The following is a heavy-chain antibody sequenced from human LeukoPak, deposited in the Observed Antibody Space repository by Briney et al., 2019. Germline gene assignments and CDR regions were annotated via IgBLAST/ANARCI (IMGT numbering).Heavy chain of an antibody. CDR1: GFTFDDYA. Sequence: PGGSLRLSCAASGFTFDDYAMHWVRQAPGKGLEGVSGISWNSGSIGYADSVKGRFTISRDNAKNSLYLQMNSLRAEDTALYYCAKDIAAAGRTFDYWGQGTLVTVSS. CDR3: AKDIAAAGRTFDY. V-gene: IGHV3-9*01. J-gene: IGHJ4*02. D-gene: IGHD6-13*01. CDR2: ISWNSGSI.